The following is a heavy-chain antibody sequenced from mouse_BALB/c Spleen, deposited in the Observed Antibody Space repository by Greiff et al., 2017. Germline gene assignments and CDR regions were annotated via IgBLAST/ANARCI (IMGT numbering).Heavy chain of an antibody. Sequence: DVQLQESGPGLVKPSQSLSLTCSVTGYSITSGYYWNWIRQFPGNKLEWMGYISYDGSNNYNPSLKNRISITRDTSKNQFFLKLNSVTTEDTATYYCARAPYYYGSTWFAYWGQGTLVTVSA. CDR2: ISYDGSN. V-gene: IGHV3-6*02. D-gene: IGHD1-1*01. CDR1: GYSITSGYY. CDR3: ARAPYYYGSTWFAY. J-gene: IGHJ3*01.